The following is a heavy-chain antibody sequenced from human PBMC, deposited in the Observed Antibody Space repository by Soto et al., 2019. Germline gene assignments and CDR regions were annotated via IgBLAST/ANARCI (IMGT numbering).Heavy chain of an antibody. Sequence: SETLSLTCAVSGGSISSSNWWSWVRQPPGKGLEWIGEIYHSGSTNYNPSLKSRVTISVDKSKDQFSLKLSSVTAADTAVYYCARRGSSGWYDVEEAFDIWGQGTMVTVSS. V-gene: IGHV4-4*02. CDR2: IYHSGST. J-gene: IGHJ3*02. D-gene: IGHD6-19*01. CDR3: ARRGSSGWYDVEEAFDI. CDR1: GGSISSSNW.